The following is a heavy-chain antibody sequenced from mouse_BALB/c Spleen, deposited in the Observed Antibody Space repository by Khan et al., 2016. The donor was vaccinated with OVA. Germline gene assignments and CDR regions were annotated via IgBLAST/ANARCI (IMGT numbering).Heavy chain of an antibody. V-gene: IGHV5-6*01. J-gene: IGHJ3*01. CDR2: INSAGYYT. Sequence: VELVESGGDLVRPGGSLKLSCAASGFTFSAYGLSWVRQSPDKRLEWVATINSAGYYTFFPDSSKGQFIISRDNAKNSLYLQMRSLKSEDSDMYYCASHLTGSFDYWGQGTMVTVSA. CDR3: ASHLTGSFDY. CDR1: GFTFSAYG. D-gene: IGHD4-1*01.